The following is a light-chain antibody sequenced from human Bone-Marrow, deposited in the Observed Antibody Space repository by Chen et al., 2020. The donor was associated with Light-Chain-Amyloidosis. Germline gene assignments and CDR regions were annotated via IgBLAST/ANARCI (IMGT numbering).Light chain of an antibody. CDR1: QSVLDRSNNRNN. J-gene: IGKJ1*01. V-gene: IGKV4-1*01. CDR2: WAS. CDR3: QQYYNSPGT. Sequence: DIVMTQYPDSLAVSLGERATINCKSSQSVLDRSNNRNNLAWYQHKPGQPPKLLVDWASSGKSGVPDRFSASGSGTDFTLTISSLQAEDVAVYYCQQYYNSPGTFGQGTKVEIK.